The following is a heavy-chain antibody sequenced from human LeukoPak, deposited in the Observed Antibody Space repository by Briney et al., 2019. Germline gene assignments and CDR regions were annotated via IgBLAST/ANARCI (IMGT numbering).Heavy chain of an antibody. V-gene: IGHV3-48*03. CDR3: ARDRGESSGFYPTTFDY. J-gene: IGHJ4*02. CDR1: GFTFSFYE. D-gene: IGHD3-22*01. CDR2: ISSSGRTI. Sequence: PGGSLRLSCAASGFTFSFYEMNWVRQAPGRGLEWFSYISSSGRTIYYTDSVKGRFTISRDNAQNSLYLQMNSLRVEDTAVYYCARDRGESSGFYPTTFDYWGQGTLVTVSS.